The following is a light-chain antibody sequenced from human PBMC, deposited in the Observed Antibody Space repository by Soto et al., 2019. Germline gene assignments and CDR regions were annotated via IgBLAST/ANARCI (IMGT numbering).Light chain of an antibody. Sequence: LTQPPSVSGSPGQSVTISCTRSSGSIANNYVQWYQQRPGSAPTTVIYENKLRPSGGPGRFSGSTDASSNSASLTISGLQTEDEADYYCQSYDADFVIFGGGTKLTVL. V-gene: IGLV6-57*03. CDR1: SGSIANNY. J-gene: IGLJ2*01. CDR3: QSYDADFVI. CDR2: ENK.